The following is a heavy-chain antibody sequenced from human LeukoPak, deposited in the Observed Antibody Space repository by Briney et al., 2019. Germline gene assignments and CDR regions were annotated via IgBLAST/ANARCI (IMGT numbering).Heavy chain of an antibody. D-gene: IGHD3-22*01. J-gene: IGHJ4*02. CDR2: INTNTGNP. V-gene: IGHV7-4-1*02. CDR1: GYTFTTYA. Sequence: GASVKVSCKASGYTFTTYAMNWVRQAPGQGLEWMGWINTNTGNPAYAQGFTGRFVFSLDTSVSTAYLQISSLKAEDTAVYYCARELTPYYYDISSYYHRDYWGQGTLVTVSS. CDR3: ARELTPYYYDISSYYHRDY.